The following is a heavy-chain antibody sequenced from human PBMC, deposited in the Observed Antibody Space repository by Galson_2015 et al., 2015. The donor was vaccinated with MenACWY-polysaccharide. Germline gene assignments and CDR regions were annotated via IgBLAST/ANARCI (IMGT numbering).Heavy chain of an antibody. CDR2: INSDGSST. CDR1: GFTFSSYW. CDR3: AKHSSSSHAVDH. Sequence: SLRLSCAASGFTFSSYWMHWVRQAPGKGLVWVSRINSDGSSTSYADSVKGRFTNSRDNAKNTLYLQMNSLRAEDTAVYYCAKHSSSSHAVDHWGQGTLVTVSP. D-gene: IGHD6-6*01. V-gene: IGHV3-74*01. J-gene: IGHJ4*02.